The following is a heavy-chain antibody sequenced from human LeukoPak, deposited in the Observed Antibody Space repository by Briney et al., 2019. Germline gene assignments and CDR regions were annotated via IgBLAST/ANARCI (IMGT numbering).Heavy chain of an antibody. D-gene: IGHD1-26*01. CDR2: ISAGGATI. CDR3: AKDSGGTYFYYYYYMDV. Sequence: GGSLRLSCGASGFSLSTYAMSWVRQAPGKGLEWVSAISAGGATIFYADSVKGRFTVSRDNFKNTLYLQMNSLRAEDTAVYYCAKDSGGTYFYYYYYMDVWGKGTTVTVSS. CDR1: GFSLSTYA. V-gene: IGHV3-23*01. J-gene: IGHJ6*03.